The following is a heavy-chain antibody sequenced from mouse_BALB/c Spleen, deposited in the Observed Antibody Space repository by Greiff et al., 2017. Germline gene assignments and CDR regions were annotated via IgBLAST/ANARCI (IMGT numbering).Heavy chain of an antibody. J-gene: IGHJ2*01. D-gene: IGHD1-1*02. V-gene: IGHV1-77*01. Sequence: VQLQQSGAELARPGASVKLSCKASGYTFTDHYINWVKQRTGQGLEWIGEIYPGSGNTYYNEKFKGKATLTADKSSSTAYMQLSSLTSEDSAVYFCARLVGLDYWGQGTTLTVSS. CDR3: ARLVGLDY. CDR1: GYTFTDHY. CDR2: IYPGSGNT.